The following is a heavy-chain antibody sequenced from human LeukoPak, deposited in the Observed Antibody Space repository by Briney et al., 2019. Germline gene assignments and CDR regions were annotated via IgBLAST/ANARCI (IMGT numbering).Heavy chain of an antibody. J-gene: IGHJ4*02. D-gene: IGHD2-15*01. Sequence: PRGSLTLSCASSGFTFSSNYMSWVRPATRKGLEWGAVIYADGSTYDAHSVTGRFTISRDNPKTPVYLQMSSLRADGTAVYYCARDIDCSGDNCPFDYWGQGTPVTVSS. CDR2: IYADGST. CDR1: GFTFSSNY. V-gene: IGHV3-53*01. CDR3: ARDIDCSGDNCPFDY.